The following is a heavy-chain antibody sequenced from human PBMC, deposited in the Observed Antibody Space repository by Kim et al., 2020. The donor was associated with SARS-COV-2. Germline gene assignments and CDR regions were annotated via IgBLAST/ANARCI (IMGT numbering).Heavy chain of an antibody. V-gene: IGHV3-23*01. J-gene: IGHJ4*02. CDR2: VSPSGDST. D-gene: IGHD6-13*01. Sequence: GGSLRLSCAASGFTFSRNVMGWVRQAPGKGLDWVSVVSPSGDSTYYADSVKGRFTISRDNSKNTLYLQMRSLRAEATARYYCTKRNGSSWRAYWGQGT. CDR3: TKRNGSSWRAY. CDR1: GFTFSRNV.